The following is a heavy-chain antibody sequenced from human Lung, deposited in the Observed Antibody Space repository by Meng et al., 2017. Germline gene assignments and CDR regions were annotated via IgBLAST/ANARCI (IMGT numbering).Heavy chain of an antibody. Sequence: VLLQRWGAGLLKPSETLSLPCVVSGGSFSDYYWSWIRQPPGKGLEWIGEINHSGSTNYNPSLESRATISVDTSQNNLSLKLSSVTAADSAVYYCARGPTTMAHDFDYWGQGTLVTVSS. CDR1: GGSFSDYY. D-gene: IGHD4-11*01. CDR2: INHSGST. CDR3: ARGPTTMAHDFDY. V-gene: IGHV4-34*01. J-gene: IGHJ4*02.